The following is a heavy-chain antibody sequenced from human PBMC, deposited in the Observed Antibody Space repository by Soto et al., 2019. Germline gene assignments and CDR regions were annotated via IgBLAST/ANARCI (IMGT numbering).Heavy chain of an antibody. CDR3: ARGRRGYSYVYYFDY. D-gene: IGHD5-18*01. CDR2: INPNSGGT. V-gene: IGHV1-2*04. J-gene: IGHJ4*02. CDR1: GYTFTGYY. Sequence: ASVEVSCRASGYTFTGYYMHWVRQAPGQGLEWMGWINPNSGGTNYAQKYQGWVTMTRDTSISAAYMELSRLRSDDTAVYYCARGRRGYSYVYYFDYWGQGTLVTVSS.